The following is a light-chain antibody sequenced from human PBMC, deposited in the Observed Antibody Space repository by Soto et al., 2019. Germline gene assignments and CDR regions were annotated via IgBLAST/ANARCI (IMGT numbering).Light chain of an antibody. CDR2: EVS. J-gene: IGLJ2*01. V-gene: IGLV2-8*01. CDR1: SSDVGGYNH. Sequence: QSALTQPASVSGSPGQSITISCTGTSSDVGGYNHVSWYQQHPGKAPKLIIYEVSKRPSGVPDRFSGSKSGNTASLTVSGLQAEDEADYYCSSYAGSNNLVFGGGTQLTVL. CDR3: SSYAGSNNLV.